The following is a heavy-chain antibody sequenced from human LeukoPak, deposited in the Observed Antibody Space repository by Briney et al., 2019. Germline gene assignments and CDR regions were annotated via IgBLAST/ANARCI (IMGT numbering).Heavy chain of an antibody. V-gene: IGHV1-2*02. Sequence: ASVTVSCKASGYTFTGYYMHWVRQAPGQGLEWMGWINPNSGGTNYAQKFQGRVTMTRDTSISTAYMDLGRLRSDDTAVYYCVRDWSVGIRDDYWGQGTLVTVSS. D-gene: IGHD3-3*01. CDR1: GYTFTGYY. CDR2: INPNSGGT. J-gene: IGHJ4*02. CDR3: VRDWSVGIRDDY.